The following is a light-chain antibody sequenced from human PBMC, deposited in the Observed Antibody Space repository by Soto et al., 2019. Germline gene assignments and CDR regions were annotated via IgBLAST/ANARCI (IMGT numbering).Light chain of an antibody. Sequence: DIQMTQSPSSVSESVGDSVTITCRASERISTWLAWYRQKQGKAPEHLIYTASNLQSGVPSRFSGRGPGTDFTLTISSLQPEDFATYCCHQDISVPLTFGHGKRLEIK. V-gene: IGKV1-12*01. CDR3: HQDISVPLT. CDR2: TAS. CDR1: ERISTW. J-gene: IGKJ5*01.